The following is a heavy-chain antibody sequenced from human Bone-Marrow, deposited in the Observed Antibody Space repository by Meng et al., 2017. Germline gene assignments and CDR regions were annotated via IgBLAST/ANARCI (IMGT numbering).Heavy chain of an antibody. CDR1: GSSITSGDYY. Sequence: QVRLQESGPGLVKPSQTLSLTCTVSGSSITSGDYYWSWIRQSPGKGLEWIGYIYFSGSTYYNPSLKSRVIISVDTSKNQFSLKLSSVTAADTAVYYCARQAGVAARRGNFDDWGQGTLVTVSS. V-gene: IGHV4-30-4*01. D-gene: IGHD6-6*01. J-gene: IGHJ4*02. CDR3: ARQAGVAARRGNFDD. CDR2: IYFSGST.